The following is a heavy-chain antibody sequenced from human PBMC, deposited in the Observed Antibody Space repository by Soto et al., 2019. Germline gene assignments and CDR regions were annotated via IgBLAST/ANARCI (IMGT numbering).Heavy chain of an antibody. D-gene: IGHD3-22*01. V-gene: IGHV1-3*01. CDR2: INAGNGNT. CDR1: GYTFTSYA. Sequence: ASVKVSCKASGYTFTSYAMHWVRQAPGHRLEWMGWINAGNGNTKYSQKFQGRVTITRDTSASTAYMELSSLRSEDTAVYYCASAPYYYYDSSGYWDIWGQGTMVTVSS. CDR3: ASAPYYYYDSSGYWDI. J-gene: IGHJ3*02.